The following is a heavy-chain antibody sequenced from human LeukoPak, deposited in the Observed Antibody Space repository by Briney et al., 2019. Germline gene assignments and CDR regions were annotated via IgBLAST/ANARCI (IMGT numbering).Heavy chain of an antibody. Sequence: SETLSLTCTVSGGSISSYYWSWIRQPPGKGLEWIGNTYYSGTTNYNPSLKSRVTISVDTSKNQFSLKFNSVTAADTAVYYCAGEWLYLNYWGQGTLVIVSS. CDR1: GGSISSYY. D-gene: IGHD5-24*01. V-gene: IGHV4-59*08. J-gene: IGHJ4*02. CDR2: TYYSGTT. CDR3: AGEWLYLNY.